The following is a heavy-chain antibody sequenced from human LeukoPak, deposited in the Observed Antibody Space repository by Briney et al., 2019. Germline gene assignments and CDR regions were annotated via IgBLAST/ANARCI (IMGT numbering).Heavy chain of an antibody. Sequence: GGSLRVSCAASGFTFSSYAMSWVRQARGKGLEWVSVISGSGGSTKYADSVKGGFTISRDNSKTTLYLQMNSLTGEDTAVYYCAKGGSGSYYIYYFDYWGQGTLVTVSS. V-gene: IGHV3-23*01. D-gene: IGHD3-10*01. CDR2: ISGSGGST. CDR3: AKGGSGSYYIYYFDY. J-gene: IGHJ4*02. CDR1: GFTFSSYA.